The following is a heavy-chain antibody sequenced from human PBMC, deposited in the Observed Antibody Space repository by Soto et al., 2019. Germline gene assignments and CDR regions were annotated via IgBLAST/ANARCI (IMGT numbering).Heavy chain of an antibody. Sequence: PSETLSLTCTVSGGSISSGDYYWSWIRQPPGKSLEWIGYIYYSGSTYYNPSLKSRVTISVDTSKNQFSLKLSSVTAADTAVYYCARDSRGGSSGWYGYDYYGMDVWGQGTTVTVSS. CDR2: IYYSGST. CDR1: GGSISSGDYY. D-gene: IGHD6-19*01. V-gene: IGHV4-30-4*01. CDR3: ARDSRGGSSGWYGYDYYGMDV. J-gene: IGHJ6*02.